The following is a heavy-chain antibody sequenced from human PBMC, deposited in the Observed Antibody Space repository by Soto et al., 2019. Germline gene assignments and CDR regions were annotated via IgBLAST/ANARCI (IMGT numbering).Heavy chain of an antibody. V-gene: IGHV3-48*01. CDR2: ISSSSSTI. CDR3: ARTNYDILTGYYNRYFDL. Sequence: PGGSLRLSCAASGFTFSSYSMNWVRQAPGKGLEWVSYISSSSSTIYYADSVKGRFTISRDNAKNSLYLQMNSLRAEDTAVYYCARTNYDILTGYYNRYFDLWGRGTLVTVSS. D-gene: IGHD3-9*01. J-gene: IGHJ2*01. CDR1: GFTFSSYS.